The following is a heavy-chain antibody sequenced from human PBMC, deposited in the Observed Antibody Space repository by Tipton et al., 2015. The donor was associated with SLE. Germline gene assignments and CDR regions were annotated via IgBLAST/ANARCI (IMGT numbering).Heavy chain of an antibody. CDR2: IYYSGST. CDR3: ARHFTLDV. V-gene: IGHV4-39*01. CDR1: GGSISSSSYY. J-gene: IGHJ6*04. Sequence: TLSLTCTVSGGSISSSSYYWGWICQPPGRGLEWVGSIYYSGSTYYNPSLKSRVTISLDTSKNQFSLKLSSVTAADTAVYYCARHFTLDVWGKGTTVTVSS.